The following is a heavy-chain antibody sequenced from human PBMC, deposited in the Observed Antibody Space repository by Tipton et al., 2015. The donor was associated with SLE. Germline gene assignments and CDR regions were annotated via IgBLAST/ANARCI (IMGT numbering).Heavy chain of an antibody. CDR2: IYYTGST. V-gene: IGHV4-59*01. J-gene: IGHJ3*02. Sequence: LRLSCTVSTDSITNYYWSWIRQPPGQGVEWIGYIYYTGSTKYNPSLKSRVTISIDTSKNQFSLKMTSMTAADTAVYYCAAQLYNHYGHAFNIWGQGTMVTVSS. CDR1: TDSITNYY. CDR3: AAQLYNHYGHAFNI. D-gene: IGHD3-10*01.